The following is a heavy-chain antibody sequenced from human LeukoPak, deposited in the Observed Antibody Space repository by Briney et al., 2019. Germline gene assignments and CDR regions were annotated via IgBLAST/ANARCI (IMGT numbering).Heavy chain of an antibody. Sequence: SETLSLTCTVSGGSISSYYWSWIRQPPGKGLEWIGYIYYSGSTNYNPSLKSRVTISVDTSKNQFSLKLSSVTAADTAVYYCARRKASGYPPYYYGMDVWGQGTTVTVSS. CDR3: ARRKASGYPPYYYGMDV. J-gene: IGHJ6*02. V-gene: IGHV4-59*01. D-gene: IGHD3-22*01. CDR1: GGSISSYY. CDR2: IYYSGST.